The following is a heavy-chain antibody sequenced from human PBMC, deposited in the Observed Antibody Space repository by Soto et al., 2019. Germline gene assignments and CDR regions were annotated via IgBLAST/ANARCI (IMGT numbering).Heavy chain of an antibody. D-gene: IGHD2-15*01. CDR1: GFTCDDYT. CDR2: ISWDGGST. Sequence: LRLSWAASGFTCDDYTMHWVRQAPGKGLEWVSLISWDGGSTYYADSVKGRFTISRDNSKNSLYLQMNSLRTEDTALYYCAKFDAGGGSWPGNDYWGQGTLVTVSS. V-gene: IGHV3-43*01. J-gene: IGHJ4*02. CDR3: AKFDAGGGSWPGNDY.